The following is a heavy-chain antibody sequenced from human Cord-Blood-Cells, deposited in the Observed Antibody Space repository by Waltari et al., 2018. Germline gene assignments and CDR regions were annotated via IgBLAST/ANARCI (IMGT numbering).Heavy chain of an antibody. D-gene: IGHD7-27*01. CDR3: ARDILTGADAFDI. CDR1: GFTSSRYR. V-gene: IGHV3-48*01. J-gene: IGHJ3*02. Sequence: EVQLVESGGGLVQPGGSLRLSCAASGFTSSRYRIHWVRQAPGKGLEWVSYISSSSRTIYYADSVKGRFTISRDNAKNSLYLQMNSLRAEDTAVYYCARDILTGADAFDIWGQGTMVTVSS. CDR2: ISSSSRTI.